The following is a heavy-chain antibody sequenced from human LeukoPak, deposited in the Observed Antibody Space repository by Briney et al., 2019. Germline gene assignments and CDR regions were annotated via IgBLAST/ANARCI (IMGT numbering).Heavy chain of an antibody. V-gene: IGHV3-21*01. D-gene: IGHD6-19*01. CDR2: ISSSSSYI. CDR1: GFTFSSYS. J-gene: IGHJ4*02. CDR3: ARGDSSGWYYFDY. Sequence: GGSLRLSCVASGFTFSSYSMNWVRQAPGKGLEWVSSISSSSSYIYYADSVKGRFTISRDNAKNSLYLQMNSLRAEDTAVYYCARGDSSGWYYFDYWGQGTLVTVSS.